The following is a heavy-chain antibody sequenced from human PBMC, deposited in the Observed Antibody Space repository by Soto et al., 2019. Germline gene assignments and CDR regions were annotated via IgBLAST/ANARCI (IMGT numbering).Heavy chain of an antibody. CDR3: AKAAQHDDGPFYYGMDV. CDR2: ISYDGSNK. D-gene: IGHD1-1*01. Sequence: QVQLVESGGGVVQPGRSLRLSCAASGFTFSSYGMHWVRQAPGKGLEWVAVISYDGSNKYYADSVKGRFTISRDNSKNTLYLQMNSLRAEDTAVYYCAKAAQHDDGPFYYGMDVWGQGTTVTVSS. CDR1: GFTFSSYG. J-gene: IGHJ6*02. V-gene: IGHV3-30*18.